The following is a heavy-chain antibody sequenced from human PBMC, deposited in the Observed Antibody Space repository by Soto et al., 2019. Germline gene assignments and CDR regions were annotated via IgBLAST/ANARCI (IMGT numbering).Heavy chain of an antibody. Sequence: ASVKGSCKASGYTFTSFAMHLVRQAPGQRLEWMGIINPSGGSTSYAQKFQGRVTMTRDTSTSTVYMELSSLRSEDTAVYYCARVYCSGASCYSIDYWGQGALVTVSS. J-gene: IGHJ4*02. CDR1: GYTFTSFA. V-gene: IGHV1-46*03. CDR2: INPSGGST. D-gene: IGHD2-15*01. CDR3: ARVYCSGASCYSIDY.